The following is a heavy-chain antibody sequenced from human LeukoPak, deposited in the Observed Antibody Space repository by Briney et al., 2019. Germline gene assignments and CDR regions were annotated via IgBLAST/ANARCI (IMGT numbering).Heavy chain of an antibody. CDR3: ARGASGVYTVTTSWFDP. CDR2: INPNSGGT. J-gene: IGHJ5*02. Sequence: ASVKVSCKASGYTFTGYYMHWVRQAPGQGLEWMGWINPNSGGTNYAQKFQGRVTMTRNTSISTAYMELSRLRSDDTAVYYCARGASGVYTVTTSWFDPWGQGTLVTVSS. V-gene: IGHV1-2*02. CDR1: GYTFTGYY. D-gene: IGHD4-17*01.